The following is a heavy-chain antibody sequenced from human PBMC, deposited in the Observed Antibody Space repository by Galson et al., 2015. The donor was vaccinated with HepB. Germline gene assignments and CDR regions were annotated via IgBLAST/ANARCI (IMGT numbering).Heavy chain of an antibody. CDR1: GDSVSSNSAA. J-gene: IGHJ4*02. Sequence: CAISGDSVSSNSAAWNWIRQSPSRGLEWLGRTYYRSKWYNDYAVSVKSRITINPDTSKNQFSLQLNSVTPEDTAVYYCARDSATGTISPYYFDYWGQGTLVTVSS. CDR2: TYYRSKWYN. V-gene: IGHV6-1*01. D-gene: IGHD1-1*01. CDR3: ARDSATGTISPYYFDY.